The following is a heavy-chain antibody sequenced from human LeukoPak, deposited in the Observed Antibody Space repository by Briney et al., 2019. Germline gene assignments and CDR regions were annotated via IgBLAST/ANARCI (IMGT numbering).Heavy chain of an antibody. CDR3: ATTFIAVALSDAFDI. V-gene: IGHV4-34*01. J-gene: IGHJ3*02. CDR2: INHSGST. CDR1: GGSFSGYY. D-gene: IGHD6-19*01. Sequence: PSETLSLTCAVYGGSFSGYYWSWIRQPPGKGLEWIGEINHSGSTNYNPSLKSRVTISVDTSKNQFSLKLSSVTAADTAVYYCATTFIAVALSDAFDIWGQGTMVTVSS.